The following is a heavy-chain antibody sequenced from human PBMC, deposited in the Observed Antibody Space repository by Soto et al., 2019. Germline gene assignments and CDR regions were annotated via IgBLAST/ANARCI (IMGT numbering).Heavy chain of an antibody. CDR3: AGGGSGYVWFNEF. Sequence: QEQLVQSGAEVKKPGSSVKVSCKDTGGLFSSYAISWVRQAPGQGLEWMGGIIPVFGTTYYAQKFQDRVTITADETTNTAYMELSSLRSEDTAMSYCAGGGSGYVWFNEFWGQGSLVTVSS. J-gene: IGHJ4*02. D-gene: IGHD3-22*01. CDR1: GGLFSSYA. V-gene: IGHV1-69*01. CDR2: IIPVFGTT.